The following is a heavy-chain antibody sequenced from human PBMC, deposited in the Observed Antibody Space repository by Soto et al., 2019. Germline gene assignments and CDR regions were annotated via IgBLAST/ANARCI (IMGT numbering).Heavy chain of an antibody. V-gene: IGHV4-39*07. CDR2: IYYSGST. Sequence: SETLSLTCTVSGGSISSSSYYWGWIRQPPGKGLEWIGSIYYSGSTYYNPSLKSRVTISVDTSKNQFSLRLTSVTAADTAVYYCARSVDPWGQGTLVTVSS. CDR1: GGSISSSSYY. J-gene: IGHJ5*02. CDR3: ARSVDP.